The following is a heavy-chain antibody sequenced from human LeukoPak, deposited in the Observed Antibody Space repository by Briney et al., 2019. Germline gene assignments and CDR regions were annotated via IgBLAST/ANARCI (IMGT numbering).Heavy chain of an antibody. CDR3: AREWYSSSWYGDAFDI. CDR1: GHTFTGYY. V-gene: IGHV1-2*02. J-gene: IGHJ3*02. CDR2: INPNSGGT. Sequence: ASVKVSCKASGHTFTGYYMHWVRQAPGQGLEWMGWINPNSGGTNYAQKFQGRVTMTRDTSISTAYMELSRLRSDDTAVYYCAREWYSSSWYGDAFDIWGQGTMVTVSS. D-gene: IGHD6-13*01.